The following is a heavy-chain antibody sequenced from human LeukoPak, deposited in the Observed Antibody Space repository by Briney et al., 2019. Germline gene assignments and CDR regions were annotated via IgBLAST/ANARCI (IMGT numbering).Heavy chain of an antibody. D-gene: IGHD1-26*01. CDR2: IYTSGST. CDR1: GGSISSYY. V-gene: IGHV4-4*09. Sequence: SETLSLTCTVSGGSISSYYWSWIRQPPGKGPEWIGYIYTSGSTNYSPSLKSRVTISVDTSKNQFSLKLSSVTAADTAVYYCARHVRGSYALDYWGQGTLVTVSS. J-gene: IGHJ4*02. CDR3: ARHVRGSYALDY.